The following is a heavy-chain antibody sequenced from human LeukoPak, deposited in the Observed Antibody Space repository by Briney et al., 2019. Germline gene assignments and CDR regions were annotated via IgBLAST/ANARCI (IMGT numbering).Heavy chain of an antibody. D-gene: IGHD1-26*01. J-gene: IGHJ4*02. CDR1: GGSISTYY. CDR2: IYYSGST. Sequence: SETLSLTCTVSGGSISTYYWSWIRQPPGKGLEWIGYIYYSGSTNYNPSLKSRVTISVDTSKNQFSLKLTSLTAADTAVYYCARRGGVGATYYFDYWGQGTLVTVSS. V-gene: IGHV4-59*08. CDR3: ARRGGVGATYYFDY.